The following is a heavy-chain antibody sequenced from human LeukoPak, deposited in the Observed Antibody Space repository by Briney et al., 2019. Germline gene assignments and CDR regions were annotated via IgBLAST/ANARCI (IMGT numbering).Heavy chain of an antibody. CDR3: ARATILYGAFDAFDL. Sequence: GGSLGLSCAASGFTFSSYAMHWVRQAPGKGLEWVAVISYDGSNKYYADSVKGRFSISRDNSKNTLYLQMNSLRAEDTAVYYCARATILYGAFDAFDLWGQGTMVTVSS. D-gene: IGHD4-17*01. V-gene: IGHV3-30-3*01. J-gene: IGHJ3*01. CDR1: GFTFSSYA. CDR2: ISYDGSNK.